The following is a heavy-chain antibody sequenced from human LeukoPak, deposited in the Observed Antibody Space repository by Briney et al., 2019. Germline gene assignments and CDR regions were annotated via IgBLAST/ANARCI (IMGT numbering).Heavy chain of an antibody. Sequence: PGGSLRLSCAASGFTFSSYDMHWVRQVTGKGLEWVSGIGIAGDTHYPGSVKGRFTISRENARNSLYLQMDSLRAGDTAVYYCARGHRGSTVTPFDYWGQGTVVTVSS. D-gene: IGHD4-17*01. V-gene: IGHV3-13*04. J-gene: IGHJ4*02. CDR2: IGIAGDT. CDR1: GFTFSSYD. CDR3: ARGHRGSTVTPFDY.